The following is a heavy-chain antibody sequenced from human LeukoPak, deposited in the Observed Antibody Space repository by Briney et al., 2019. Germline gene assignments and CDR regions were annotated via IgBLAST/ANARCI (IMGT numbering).Heavy chain of an antibody. Sequence: SETLSLTCTVSGGSISGYYWNWIRQPAGQGLEWLGRVYSSGVGNYNPSLTSRVTMSVDTSKNQFSLKLTSLTAADTAVYYCAREEFLHEIDSSGQFVYWGQGTLVTVSS. CDR3: AREEFLHEIDSSGQFVY. CDR2: VYSSGVG. D-gene: IGHD3-22*01. V-gene: IGHV4-4*07. CDR1: GGSISGYY. J-gene: IGHJ4*02.